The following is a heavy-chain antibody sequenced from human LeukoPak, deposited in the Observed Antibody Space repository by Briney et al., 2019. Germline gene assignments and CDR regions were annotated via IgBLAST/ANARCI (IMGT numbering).Heavy chain of an antibody. J-gene: IGHJ4*02. CDR2: IRYDGSNK. Sequence: GGSLRLSCAASGFTFSSYGMHWVRQAPGKGLEWVAFIRYDGSNKYYADSVKGRFTISRDNSKNTLYLQMNSLRAEDTAVYYCATPVVVVVAGDYWGQGTLVTVSS. CDR1: GFTFSSYG. CDR3: ATPVVVVVAGDY. D-gene: IGHD2-15*01. V-gene: IGHV3-30*02.